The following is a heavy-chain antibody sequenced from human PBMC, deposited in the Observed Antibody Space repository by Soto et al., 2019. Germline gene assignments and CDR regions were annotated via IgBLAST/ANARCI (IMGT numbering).Heavy chain of an antibody. Sequence: QVQLVQSGAEVKKPGSSVKVYCKASGGTFSSYAISWVRQAPGQGLEWMGGIIPILGTANYAQKLQGRVTITADESTSTAYMELSSLRSEDTAVYYCATRGVGATGGDAFDIWGQGTMVTVSS. CDR2: IIPILGTA. CDR1: GGTFSSYA. V-gene: IGHV1-69*12. D-gene: IGHD1-26*01. CDR3: ATRGVGATGGDAFDI. J-gene: IGHJ3*02.